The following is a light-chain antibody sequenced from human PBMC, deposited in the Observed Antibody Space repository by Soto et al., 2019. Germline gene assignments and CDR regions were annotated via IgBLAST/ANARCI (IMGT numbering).Light chain of an antibody. CDR1: SSDVGSYNR. CDR2: EVS. V-gene: IGLV2-18*02. Sequence: QSAPTQPPSVSGVSGQSGAISCTGTSSDVGSYNRVSWYQQPPGTAPKLLIYEVSDRPSGVPDRFSGSKSGNTASLTISGLQAEDEADYYCSSYTSSSTYVFGTGTKVTVL. CDR3: SSYTSSSTYV. J-gene: IGLJ1*01.